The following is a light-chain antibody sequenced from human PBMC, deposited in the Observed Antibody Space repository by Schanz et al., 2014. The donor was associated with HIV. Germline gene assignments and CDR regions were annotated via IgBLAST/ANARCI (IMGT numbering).Light chain of an antibody. J-gene: IGLJ1*01. CDR3: GSYTFASTPYV. CDR2: EVS. Sequence: QSALTQPPSASGSPGQSVTISCTGTSSDVGDYNYVSWYQQHPGKAPKIMIFEVSKRPSGVPNRFSGSKSGNTASLTISGLQAEDEADYYCGSYTFASTPYVFGSGTKVTVL. CDR1: SSDVGDYNY. V-gene: IGLV2-8*01.